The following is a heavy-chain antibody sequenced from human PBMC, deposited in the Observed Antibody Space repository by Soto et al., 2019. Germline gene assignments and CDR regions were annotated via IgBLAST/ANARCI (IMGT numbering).Heavy chain of an antibody. Sequence: GASVKVSSKASGGTFSSYAISWVRQAPGQGLEWMGGIIPIFGTANYAQKFQGRVTITADESTSTAYMELSSLRSEDTAVYYCASPIAAAENYFDYWGQGTLVTVSS. CDR1: GGTFSSYA. V-gene: IGHV1-69*13. CDR2: IIPIFGTA. D-gene: IGHD6-13*01. J-gene: IGHJ4*02. CDR3: ASPIAAAENYFDY.